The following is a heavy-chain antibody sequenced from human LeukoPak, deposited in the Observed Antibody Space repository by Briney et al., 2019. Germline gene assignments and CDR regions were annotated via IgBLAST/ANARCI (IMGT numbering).Heavy chain of an antibody. Sequence: TLPLTCTVSGGSISSGGYYWSWIRQHPGKGLEWIGYIYYSGSTYYNPSLKSRVTISVDTSKNQFSLKLSSVTAADTAVYYCARARRKVTTGIDYWGQGTLVTVSS. D-gene: IGHD4-11*01. J-gene: IGHJ4*02. CDR2: IYYSGST. CDR1: GGSISSGGYY. CDR3: ARARRKVTTGIDY. V-gene: IGHV4-31*03.